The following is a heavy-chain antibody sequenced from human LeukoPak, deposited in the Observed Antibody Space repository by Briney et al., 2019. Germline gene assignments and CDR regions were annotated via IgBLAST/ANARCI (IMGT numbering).Heavy chain of an antibody. V-gene: IGHV1-2*02. CDR3: ARSATFRYFDPHFDY. Sequence: ASVKDSCKASAYTFTVYYMHWMRQAPGQGLEWMGWINPKSGDTHYAQKFQGRVTVTRDTSISTAYMELSRLRSDDTAVYYCARSATFRYFDPHFDYWGQGTLVTVSS. CDR1: AYTFTVYY. J-gene: IGHJ4*02. D-gene: IGHD3-9*01. CDR2: INPKSGDT.